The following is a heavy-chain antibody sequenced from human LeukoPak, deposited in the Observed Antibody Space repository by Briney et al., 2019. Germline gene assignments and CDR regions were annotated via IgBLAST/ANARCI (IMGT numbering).Heavy chain of an antibody. CDR2: IKSTSDGGTT. Sequence: PGGSLRLSCAASGFTVSSNYMSWVRQAPGKGLEWVGRIKSTSDGGTTDYAAPVRGRLTISRDDSINTLYLQMNSLTIEDTAVYFCTTEKEYCSGDTCYLVAFDIWGQGTLVTVSS. D-gene: IGHD2-15*01. CDR3: TTEKEYCSGDTCYLVAFDI. J-gene: IGHJ3*02. V-gene: IGHV3-15*01. CDR1: GFTVSSNY.